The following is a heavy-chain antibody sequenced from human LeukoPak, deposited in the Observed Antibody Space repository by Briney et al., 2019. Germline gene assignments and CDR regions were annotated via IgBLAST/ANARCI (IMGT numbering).Heavy chain of an antibody. J-gene: IGHJ6*03. D-gene: IGHD4-23*01. CDR1: GYTFTSYD. Sequence: ASVKVSCKASGYTFTSYDINWVRQATGQGLEWMGWMNPNSGNTGYAQKFQGRVTITRNTSISTAYMELSSLRSEDTAVYYCARGITPTYYYYYYMGVWGKGTTVTVSS. CDR3: ARGITPTYYYYYYMGV. CDR2: MNPNSGNT. V-gene: IGHV1-8*03.